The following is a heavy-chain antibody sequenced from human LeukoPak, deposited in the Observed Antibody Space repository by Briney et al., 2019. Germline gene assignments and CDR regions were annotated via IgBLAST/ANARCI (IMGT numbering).Heavy chain of an antibody. CDR2: IYHSGST. CDR1: GGSISSGGYS. D-gene: IGHD2-2*01. Sequence: PSETLSLTCAVSGGSISSGGYSWSWIRQPPGKGLEWIGYIYHSGSTYYNPSLKSRVTISVDRSKNQFSLKLSSVTAADTAVYYCARAARYCSSTSCYAFGAFDIWGQGTMVTVSS. CDR3: ARAARYCSSTSCYAFGAFDI. V-gene: IGHV4-30-2*01. J-gene: IGHJ3*02.